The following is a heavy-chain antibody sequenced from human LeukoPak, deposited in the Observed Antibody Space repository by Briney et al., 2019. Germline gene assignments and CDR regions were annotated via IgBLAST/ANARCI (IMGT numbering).Heavy chain of an antibody. D-gene: IGHD2-2*01. J-gene: IGHJ4*02. Sequence: QPGGSLRLLCAVSGLTFREYAKPWVRQAPGKGLEWVSDICGRGDSTYYPPRVKGRFTISRDTTKNTLYLQMNSLRAGNTAVYYCATGKFVPGGLYYIDYWGQGTLVTVSS. CDR1: GLTFREYA. CDR3: ATGKFVPGGLYYIDY. V-gene: IGHV3-23*01. CDR2: ICGRGDST.